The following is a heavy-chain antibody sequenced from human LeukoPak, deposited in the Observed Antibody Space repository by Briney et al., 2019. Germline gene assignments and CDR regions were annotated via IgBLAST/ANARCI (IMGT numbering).Heavy chain of an antibody. V-gene: IGHV3-48*03. D-gene: IGHD3-10*01. CDR1: GFTFSRYV. CDR3: ARDRISDSGPFDP. CDR2: IRSSGNTI. Sequence: GGSLRLSRAPSGFTFSRYVMSWVRQSAGKGVEGVSYIRSSGNTIYYADPVKGRFTISRDNAKNSLYLQMNSVRAEDTAVYYCARDRISDSGPFDPWGQGTLVTVSS. J-gene: IGHJ5*02.